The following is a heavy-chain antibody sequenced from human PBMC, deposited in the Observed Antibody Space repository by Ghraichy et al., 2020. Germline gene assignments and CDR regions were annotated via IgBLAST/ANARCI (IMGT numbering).Heavy chain of an antibody. CDR2: ISSSSSTI. CDR1: GFTFSSYS. V-gene: IGHV3-48*02. CDR3: ARDSHSSSWYYLDY. D-gene: IGHD6-13*01. Sequence: GESLKISCAASGFTFSSYSMNWVRQAPGKGLEWVSYISSSSSTIYYADSVKGRFTISRDNAKNSLYLQMNSLRDEDTAVYYCARDSHSSSWYYLDYWGQGTLVTVSS. J-gene: IGHJ4*02.